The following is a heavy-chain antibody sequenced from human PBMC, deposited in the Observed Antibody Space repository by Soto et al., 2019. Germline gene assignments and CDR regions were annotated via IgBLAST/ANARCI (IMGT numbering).Heavy chain of an antibody. CDR2: IYYSGST. CDR1: GGSISSGDYY. CDR3: ARAYYDILTGYPNWFDP. D-gene: IGHD3-9*01. V-gene: IGHV4-30-4*01. Sequence: SETLSLTCTVSGGSISSGDYYWSWIRQPPGKGLEWIGYIYYSGSTYYNPSLKSRVTISVDTSKNQFSLKLSSVTAADTAVYYCARAYYDILTGYPNWFDPWGQGTLVTVSS. J-gene: IGHJ5*02.